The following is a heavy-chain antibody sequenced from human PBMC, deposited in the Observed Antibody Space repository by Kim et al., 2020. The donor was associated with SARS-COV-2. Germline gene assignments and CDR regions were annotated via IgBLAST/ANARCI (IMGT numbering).Heavy chain of an antibody. J-gene: IGHJ4*02. V-gene: IGHV3-11*05. D-gene: IGHD3-10*01. Sequence: ADSWKGRFTSSKDNAKNSLYLQMTSLRAEDTAVYYCAREAKYYGSGSHDYWGQGTLVTVSS. CDR3: AREAKYYGSGSHDY.